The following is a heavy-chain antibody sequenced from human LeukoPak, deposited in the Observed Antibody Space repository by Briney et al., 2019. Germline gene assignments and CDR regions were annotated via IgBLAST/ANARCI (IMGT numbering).Heavy chain of an antibody. CDR2: ISGSGGST. V-gene: IGHV3-23*01. Sequence: GGSLRLSCAASGLPFSSYAMSWVRQAPGKGLEWVSAISGSGGSTYYADSVKGRFTISRDNAKNTLYLQMNSLRAEDTALYYCATSARTYIGSSLDYWGQGTLVTVSS. J-gene: IGHJ4*02. CDR1: GLPFSSYA. CDR3: ATSARTYIGSSLDY. D-gene: IGHD2-15*01.